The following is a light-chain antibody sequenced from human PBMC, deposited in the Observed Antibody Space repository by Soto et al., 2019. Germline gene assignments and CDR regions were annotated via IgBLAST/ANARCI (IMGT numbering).Light chain of an antibody. J-gene: IGKJ2*03. CDR1: QSVRSY. V-gene: IGKV3-11*01. Sequence: EIVLTQSPATLSLSPGERATLSCRASQSVRSYLAWYQQKPGQAPRLLIYDASNRATGIPARFSGSGSGTDFTLTISSLEPEDFSVYYCQQRSHRYGSGQGTKLEIK. CDR2: DAS. CDR3: QQRSHRYG.